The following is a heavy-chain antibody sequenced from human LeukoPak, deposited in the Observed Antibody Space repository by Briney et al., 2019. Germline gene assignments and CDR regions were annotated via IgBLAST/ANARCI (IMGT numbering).Heavy chain of an antibody. CDR2: INPSGSST. V-gene: IGHV1-46*01. D-gene: IGHD1-26*01. Sequence: VSVKVSCKASGYSFTSHYMHWVRQAPGQGLEWLGLINPSGSSTLYAQKFQGRVTVTRDMSTTTDYMELSSLRSEDTAFYYCARDNSVGDVAWWFDPWGQGTLVTVSS. CDR3: ARDNSVGDVAWWFDP. J-gene: IGHJ5*02. CDR1: GYSFTSHY.